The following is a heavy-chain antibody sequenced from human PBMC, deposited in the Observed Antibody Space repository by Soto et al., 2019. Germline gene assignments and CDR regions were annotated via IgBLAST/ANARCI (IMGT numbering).Heavy chain of an antibody. V-gene: IGHV1-69*13. CDR3: ARDGYYYDSSGYYSSFDY. Sequence: SVKVSCKASGGTFSSYAISWVRQAPGQVLEWMGGIIPIFGTANYAQKFQGRVTITADESTSTADMELSSLRSEDTAVYYCARDGYYYDSSGYYSSFDYWGQGTLVTVSS. CDR2: IIPIFGTA. CDR1: GGTFSSYA. J-gene: IGHJ4*02. D-gene: IGHD3-22*01.